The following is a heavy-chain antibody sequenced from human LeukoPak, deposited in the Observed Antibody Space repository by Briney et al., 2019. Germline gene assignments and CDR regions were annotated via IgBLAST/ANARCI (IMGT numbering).Heavy chain of an antibody. D-gene: IGHD3-22*01. J-gene: IGHJ2*01. Sequence: SETLSLTCTVSGVSISSGGYYWSWIRQHPGKGLEWIGYIYYSGSTYYNPSLKSRVTISVDTSKNQFSLKLSSVTAADTAVYYCARDRRMDYYDSSGYSALRRWYFDLWGRGTLVTVSS. CDR3: ARDRRMDYYDSSGYSALRRWYFDL. CDR2: IYYSGST. V-gene: IGHV4-31*03. CDR1: GVSISSGGYY.